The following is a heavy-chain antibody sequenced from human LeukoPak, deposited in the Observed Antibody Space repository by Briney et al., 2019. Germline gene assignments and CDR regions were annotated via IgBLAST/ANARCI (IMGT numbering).Heavy chain of an antibody. V-gene: IGHV1-24*01. D-gene: IGHD6-13*01. Sequence: GASVKVSCKVSGYTLTELSMHWVRQAPGKGLEWMGGFDPEDGETTYAQKFQGRVTMTEDTSTDTAYMELSSLRSEDTAVYYCATDIAAAGPGGYWGQGTLVTVSS. CDR3: ATDIAAAGPGGY. CDR1: GYTLTELS. J-gene: IGHJ4*02. CDR2: FDPEDGET.